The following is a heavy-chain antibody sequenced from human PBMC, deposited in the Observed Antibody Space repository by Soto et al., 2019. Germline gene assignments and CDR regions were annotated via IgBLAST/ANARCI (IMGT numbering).Heavy chain of an antibody. J-gene: IGHJ5*02. CDR2: IYSGGST. CDR1: AGSISSSSYY. V-gene: IGHV4-39*01. CDR3: ARHKDIVLVGFDP. Sequence: PSETLSLTCTVSAGSISSSSYYWGWIRQPPGKGLEWIGSIYSGGSTYYNPSLKSRVTISVDTSKNQFSLKLSSVTAADTAVYYCARHKDIVLVGFDPWGQGTLVTVSS. D-gene: IGHD2-2*01.